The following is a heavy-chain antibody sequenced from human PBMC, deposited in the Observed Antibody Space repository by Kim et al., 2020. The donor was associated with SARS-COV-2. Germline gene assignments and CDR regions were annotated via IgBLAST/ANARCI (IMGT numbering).Heavy chain of an antibody. Sequence: SETLSLTCAVSGGSISSSNWWSWVRQPPGKGLEWIGEIYHSGSTNYNPSLKSRVTISVDKSKNQFSLKLSSVTAADTAVYYCARVRVPIAAAGTEGGYYFDYWGQGTLVTVSS. V-gene: IGHV4-4*02. CDR2: IYHSGST. CDR3: ARVRVPIAAAGTEGGYYFDY. J-gene: IGHJ4*02. CDR1: GGSISSSNW. D-gene: IGHD6-13*01.